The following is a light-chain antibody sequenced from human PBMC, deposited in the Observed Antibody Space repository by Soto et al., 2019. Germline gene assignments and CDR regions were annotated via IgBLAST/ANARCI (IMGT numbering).Light chain of an antibody. CDR2: GAS. CDR1: QSVSSSY. CDR3: QQYGSSPCT. Sequence: EIVLTQSPGTLSLSPGERATLSCRASQSVSSSYLAWYQQKPGQAPRLLIYGASSRATGIADRFSGSGSGTDFTLTISRLEPEDFAVYYCQQYGSSPCTFDQGTKVEIK. J-gene: IGKJ1*01. V-gene: IGKV3-20*01.